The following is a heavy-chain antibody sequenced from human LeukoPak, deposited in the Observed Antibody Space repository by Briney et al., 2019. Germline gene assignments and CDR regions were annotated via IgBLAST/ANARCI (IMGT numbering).Heavy chain of an antibody. CDR1: GGSTSSGDYY. J-gene: IGHJ4*02. V-gene: IGHV4-30-4*01. Sequence: SETLSLTCTVSGGSTSSGDYYWTWIRQPPGKGLEWVGYIYYSGGTYYNPSLTSRLTISLDTSKNQFSLQLGFVTAADTAVYYCARALRFDSSGFDYWGQGTLVTVSS. D-gene: IGHD3-22*01. CDR2: IYYSGGT. CDR3: ARALRFDSSGFDY.